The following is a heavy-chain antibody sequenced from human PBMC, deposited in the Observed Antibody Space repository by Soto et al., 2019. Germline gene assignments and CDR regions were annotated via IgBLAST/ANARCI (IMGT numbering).Heavy chain of an antibody. D-gene: IGHD2-2*03. Sequence: SETLSLTCTVSGGSISSSSYYWGWIRQPPGKGLEWIGSIYYSGSTYYNPSLKSRVTISVDTSKNQFSLKLSSVTAADTAVYYCARCGYCSSTSCRRAPYYMDVWGKGTTVTVSS. J-gene: IGHJ6*03. CDR2: IYYSGST. CDR1: GGSISSSSYY. V-gene: IGHV4-39*01. CDR3: ARCGYCSSTSCRRAPYYMDV.